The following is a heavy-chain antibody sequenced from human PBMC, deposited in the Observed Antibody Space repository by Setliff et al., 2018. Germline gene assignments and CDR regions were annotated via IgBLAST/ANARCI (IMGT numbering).Heavy chain of an antibody. V-gene: IGHV4-59*08. CDR2: IYYSGST. D-gene: IGHD3-9*01. CDR1: GGTFSDYY. Sequence: PSETLSLTCAASGGTFSDYYWTWIRQPPGMRPEWVGYIYYSGSTSYNPALSSRVTISIDRSQAHFSLRLSSVTAADTAVYYCARHSGWNHLFVDWGQGILVTVSS. J-gene: IGHJ4*02. CDR3: ARHSGWNHLFVD.